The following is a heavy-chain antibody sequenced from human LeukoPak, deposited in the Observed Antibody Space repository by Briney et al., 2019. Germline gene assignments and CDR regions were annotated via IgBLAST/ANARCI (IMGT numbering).Heavy chain of an antibody. V-gene: IGHV3-23*01. CDR3: AKDRPNYYGSNGHYYRRDGDY. CDR2: ITSSGDGT. CDR1: GFTFSICA. Sequence: GGSLRLSCAASGFTFSICAMSWVRQAPGKGLQWVSSITSSGDGTYYADSVKGRFTISRDNSENMLYLQMNSLRVEDTAVYFCAKDRPNYYGSNGHYYRRDGDYWGQGTLVTVSS. J-gene: IGHJ4*02. D-gene: IGHD3-22*01.